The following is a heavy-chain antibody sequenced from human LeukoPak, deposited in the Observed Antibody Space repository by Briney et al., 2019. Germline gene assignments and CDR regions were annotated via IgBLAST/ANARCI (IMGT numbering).Heavy chain of an antibody. J-gene: IGHJ4*02. V-gene: IGHV4-4*07. CDR1: GGSISSYY. CDR2: IYTSGST. D-gene: IGHD3-10*01. CDR3: ARDKEPFGELYFDY. Sequence: PSETLSLTCTVSGGSISSYYWSWIRQPAGKGLEWIGRIYTSGSTNYNPSLKSRVTMSVDTSKNQFSLKLSSVTAADTAVYYCARDKEPFGELYFDYWGQGTPVTVSS.